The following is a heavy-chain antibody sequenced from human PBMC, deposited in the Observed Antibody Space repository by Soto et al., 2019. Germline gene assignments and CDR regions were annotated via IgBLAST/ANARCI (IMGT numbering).Heavy chain of an antibody. CDR2: SRNKDNRYTT. CDR1: GFTFSDYY. D-gene: IGHD1-26*01. CDR3: VRTLPIMDV. J-gene: IGHJ6*02. Sequence: EVQLVESGGGLVQPGGSLRLSCAASGFTFSDYYMEWVRQAPGKGLEWVARSRNKDNRYTTEHATSVPGRFTISRDESKDLLYPHINSLKAEDNALYYCVRTLPIMDVWGHGTTVTVSS. V-gene: IGHV3-72*01.